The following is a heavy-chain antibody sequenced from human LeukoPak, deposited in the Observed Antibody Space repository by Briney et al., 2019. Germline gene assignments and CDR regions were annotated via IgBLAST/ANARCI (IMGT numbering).Heavy chain of an antibody. CDR1: GGSISSYY. Sequence: SETLSLTCTVSGGSISSYYWSWIRQPPGKGLEWIGEINHSGGTNYNPSLKSRVTISVDTSKNHFSLKLSSVTAADTAVYYCARLKRLLYYYYGMDVWGQGTTVTVSS. V-gene: IGHV4-34*01. J-gene: IGHJ6*02. CDR3: ARLKRLLYYYYGMDV. CDR2: INHSGGT. D-gene: IGHD2/OR15-2a*01.